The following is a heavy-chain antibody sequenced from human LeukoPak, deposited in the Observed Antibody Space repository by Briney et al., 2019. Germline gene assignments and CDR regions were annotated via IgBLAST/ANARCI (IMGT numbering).Heavy chain of an antibody. J-gene: IGHJ4*02. CDR1: GGSFSGYY. CDR3: ARRPMYSSSWHFDY. D-gene: IGHD6-13*01. CDR2: IYYSGST. Sequence: SETLSLTCAVYGGSFSGYYWSWIRQPPGKGLEWIGYIYYSGSTNYNPSLKSRVTISVDTSKNQFSLKLSSVTAADTAVYYCARRPMYSSSWHFDYWGQGTLVTVSS. V-gene: IGHV4-59*08.